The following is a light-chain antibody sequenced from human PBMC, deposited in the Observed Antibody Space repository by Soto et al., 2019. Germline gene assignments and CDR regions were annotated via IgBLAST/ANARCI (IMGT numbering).Light chain of an antibody. CDR1: QSIATY. J-gene: IGKJ3*01. CDR3: QQYNNWPPVT. Sequence: EIVLTQSPATLSLSPGERATLSCRASQSIATYLGWYQQKPGQAPRLLIYSASTRATGIPARFSGSGSGTEFTLTISSLQSEDFAVYYCQQYNNWPPVTFGPGTKVDIK. V-gene: IGKV3-15*01. CDR2: SAS.